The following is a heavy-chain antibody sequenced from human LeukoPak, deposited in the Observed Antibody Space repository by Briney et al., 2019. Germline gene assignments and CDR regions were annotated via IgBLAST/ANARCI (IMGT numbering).Heavy chain of an antibody. CDR1: GYTFTSYD. J-gene: IGHJ4*02. CDR2: MNPNSGNT. Sequence: ASVKVFCKASGYTFTSYDINWVRQATGQGLEWMGWMNPNSGNTGYAQKFQGRVTMTRNTSISTAYMELSRLRSDDTAVYYCARDTDYGDFYFDYWGQGTLVTVSS. D-gene: IGHD4-17*01. CDR3: ARDTDYGDFYFDY. V-gene: IGHV1-8*01.